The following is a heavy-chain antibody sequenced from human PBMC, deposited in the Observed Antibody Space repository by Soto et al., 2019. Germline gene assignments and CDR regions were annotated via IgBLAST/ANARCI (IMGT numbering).Heavy chain of an antibody. Sequence: QVQVKESGPGLVKPSETLSLTCSVFGGSMSPYYWSWIRQSPGKGLEWIANIYYRGNTNYNPSLESRVTISIDTSKNQFSLKLNSLTAADTAVYYCARHSKKTGDFDYYYGMDVWGQGTTVTDSS. D-gene: IGHD7-27*01. CDR1: GGSMSPYY. CDR3: ARHSKKTGDFDYYYGMDV. V-gene: IGHV4-59*08. J-gene: IGHJ6*02. CDR2: IYYRGNT.